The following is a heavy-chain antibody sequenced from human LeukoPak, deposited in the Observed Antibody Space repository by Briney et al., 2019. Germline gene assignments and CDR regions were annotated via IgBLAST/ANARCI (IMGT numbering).Heavy chain of an antibody. Sequence: PGGSLRLSCAASGFTFSSYAMSWVRQAPGKGLEWVSAISGSGGSTYYADSVKGRFTISRDNSKNTLYLQMNSLRAEDTAVYYCAKDVAYCSGGSCYYYYGMDVWGQGTTVTVSS. CDR3: AKDVAYCSGGSCYYYYGMDV. CDR1: GFTFSSYA. J-gene: IGHJ6*02. V-gene: IGHV3-23*01. CDR2: ISGSGGST. D-gene: IGHD2-15*01.